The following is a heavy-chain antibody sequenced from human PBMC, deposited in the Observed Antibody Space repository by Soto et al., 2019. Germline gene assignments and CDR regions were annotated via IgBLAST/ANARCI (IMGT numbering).Heavy chain of an antibody. Sequence: GGSLRLSCAASGFTFSSYAMSWVRQAPGKGLEWVSAISGSGGSTYYADFVKGRFTISRDNSKNTLYLQMNSLRAEDTAVYYCAKALGYCSGGSCPPGPFWGQGTLVTVSS. D-gene: IGHD2-15*01. CDR2: ISGSGGST. J-gene: IGHJ4*02. CDR3: AKALGYCSGGSCPPGPF. V-gene: IGHV3-23*01. CDR1: GFTFSSYA.